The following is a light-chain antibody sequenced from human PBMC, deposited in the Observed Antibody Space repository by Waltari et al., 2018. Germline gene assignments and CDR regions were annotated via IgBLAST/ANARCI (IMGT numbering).Light chain of an antibody. Sequence: IVLTQSPGSLSVSPGERSTLFCRASQNVNSNYLAWYQQKPGQVPRLLISGTFTRATGTPDRFTGGGSGTDFTLTISRLEPEDVAVYYCHQYAGSPWTFGQGTKVEIK. CDR1: QNVNSNY. CDR2: GTF. CDR3: HQYAGSPWT. J-gene: IGKJ1*01. V-gene: IGKV3-20*01.